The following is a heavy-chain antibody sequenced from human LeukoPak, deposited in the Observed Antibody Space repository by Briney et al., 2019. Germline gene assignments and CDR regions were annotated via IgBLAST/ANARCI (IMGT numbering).Heavy chain of an antibody. CDR3: ARVGHSGSYWGLFDY. CDR1: GFTFSSHS. D-gene: IGHD2-21*01. CDR2: VGFEGIKK. Sequence: GTSLRLSCVASGFTFSSHSIHWGRQAPGKGLGWGAVVGFEGIKKYYADSVRGGSTTSRDNSKSTVYLQVNSLGSEDTAVYYCARVGHSGSYWGLFDYWGQGTLVTVSS. J-gene: IGHJ4*02. V-gene: IGHV3-30*04.